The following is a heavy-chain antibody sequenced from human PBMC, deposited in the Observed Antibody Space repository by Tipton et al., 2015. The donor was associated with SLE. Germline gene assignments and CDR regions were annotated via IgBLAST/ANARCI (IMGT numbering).Heavy chain of an antibody. V-gene: IGHV4-61*02. Sequence: TLSLTCNVSGVSIMSGGYYWTWIRQPAGRGLEWIGRIYSNGATNYNPSLMSRVTISVDTPKNQFSLKLTSGTAADTAVYYCARDLGSPGNWFDPWGQGTLVTVSS. CDR3: ARDLGSPGNWFDP. CDR2: IYSNGAT. D-gene: IGHD1-26*01. CDR1: GVSIMSGGYY. J-gene: IGHJ5*02.